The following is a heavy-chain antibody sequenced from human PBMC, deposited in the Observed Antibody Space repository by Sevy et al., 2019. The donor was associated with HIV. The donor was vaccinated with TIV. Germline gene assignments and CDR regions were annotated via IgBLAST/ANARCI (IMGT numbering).Heavy chain of an antibody. CDR2: FGGKTYGGTK. CDR3: TRTSYYYDSGSYFGMDV. D-gene: IGHD3-10*01. Sequence: GGSLRLSGTPSGFTSGDYILTGFRQAPGKGLEGVGFFGGKTYGGTKEYAASVKGRITISRDDSKNIAYLRMNSLKTEDTAVYYCTRTSYYYDSGSYFGMDVWGQGTTVTVSS. CDR1: GFTSGDYI. J-gene: IGHJ6*02. V-gene: IGHV3-49*03.